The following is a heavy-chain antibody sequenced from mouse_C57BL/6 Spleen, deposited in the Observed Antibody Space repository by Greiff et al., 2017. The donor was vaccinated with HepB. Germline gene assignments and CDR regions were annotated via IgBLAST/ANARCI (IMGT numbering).Heavy chain of an antibody. D-gene: IGHD2-1*01. CDR1: GYTFTDYY. CDR2: INPNNCGT. Sequence: EVQLQQSGPELVKPGASVKISCKASGYTFTDYYMNWVKQSHGKSLEWIGDINPNNCGTSYNQKFKGKATLTVDKSSSTAYMELRSLTSEDSAVYYCARGSTMVSFAYWGQGTLVTGSA. CDR3: ARGSTMVSFAY. J-gene: IGHJ3*01. V-gene: IGHV1-26*01.